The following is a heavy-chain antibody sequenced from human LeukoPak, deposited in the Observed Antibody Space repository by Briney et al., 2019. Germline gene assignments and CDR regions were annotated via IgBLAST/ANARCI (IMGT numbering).Heavy chain of an antibody. Sequence: GGSLRLSCAASGFTFSSYSMTWVRQAPGKGLEWVSVIYSDGNTYYADSVKGRFTISRDISKNTVYLQMNSLRAEDTAVYYCVRSSWDYWGQGILVTVSS. CDR1: GFTFSSYS. V-gene: IGHV3-66*01. D-gene: IGHD2-15*01. J-gene: IGHJ4*02. CDR3: VRSSWDY. CDR2: IYSDGNT.